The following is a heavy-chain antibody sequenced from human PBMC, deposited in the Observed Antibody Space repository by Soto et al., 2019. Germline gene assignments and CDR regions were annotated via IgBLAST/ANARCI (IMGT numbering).Heavy chain of an antibody. CDR3: VRGMNPLF. V-gene: IGHV3-21*06. Sequence: GSLRLSCAASGFTRRTYTMNWVRQAPGKGLEWVSSISISSSDRYYADSVRGRFTISRDNAKNALYLQMNSLRADDTAVYFCVRGMNPLFGGQGTLVTVSS. CDR2: ISISSSDR. CDR1: GFTRRTYT. J-gene: IGHJ4*01.